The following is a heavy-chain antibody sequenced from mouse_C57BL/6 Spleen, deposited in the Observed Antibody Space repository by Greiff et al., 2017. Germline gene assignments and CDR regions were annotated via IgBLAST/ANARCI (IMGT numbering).Heavy chain of an antibody. D-gene: IGHD2-3*01. Sequence: VKLQESGAELVRPGASVTLSCKASGYTFTDYEMHWVKQTPVHGLEWIGAIDPETGGTAYNQKFKGKAILTADKSSSTAYMDLRSLTSEDSAVYYCTDYDASAGFAYWGQGTLVTVSA. CDR3: TDYDASAGFAY. V-gene: IGHV1-15*01. J-gene: IGHJ3*01. CDR1: GYTFTDYE. CDR2: IDPETGGT.